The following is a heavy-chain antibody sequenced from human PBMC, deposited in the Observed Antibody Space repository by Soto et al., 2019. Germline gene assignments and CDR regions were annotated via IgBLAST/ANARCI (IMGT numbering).Heavy chain of an antibody. CDR2: IYAGGST. CDR3: ASGENGYNKCYFDF. D-gene: IGHD5-12*01. CDR1: GVSIISHY. Sequence: EVQLVESGGGLIQPGGSLRLSCAASGVSIISHYMSWVRQAPGKGLEWISLIYAGGSTFYADSVKGRFTISRDNSKNTLYLQMDSLTAEDTAVYYCASGENGYNKCYFDFWGQGTLVTVSS. V-gene: IGHV3-53*01. J-gene: IGHJ4*02.